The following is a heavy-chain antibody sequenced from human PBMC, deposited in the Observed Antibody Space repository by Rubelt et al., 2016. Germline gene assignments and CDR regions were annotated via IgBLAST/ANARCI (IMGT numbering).Heavy chain of an antibody. V-gene: IGHV1-69*04. CDR1: GGTFSNYA. CDR2: IIPILDIA. J-gene: IGHJ4*02. CDR3: AKEGGDGNIQNFDS. Sequence: VKVSCKASGGTFSNYAINWVRQAPGQGLEWMGRIIPILDIASYAQKFQGRVTITADKSTSTAYVELSSLRSEETAVYYCAKEGGDGNIQNFDSWGQGTLVTVSS. D-gene: IGHD5-24*01.